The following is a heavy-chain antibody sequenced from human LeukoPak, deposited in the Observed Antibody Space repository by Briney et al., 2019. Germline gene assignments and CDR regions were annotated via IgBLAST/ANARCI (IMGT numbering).Heavy chain of an antibody. Sequence: GGSLRLSCAASGFTFSSYAMSWVRQAPGKGLEWVSAISGSGGSTYCADSVKGRFTISRDNSKNTLYLQMNSLRAEDTAVYYCAKDCRVRVAATRGYFDYWGQGTLVTVSS. CDR2: ISGSGGST. D-gene: IGHD2-15*01. CDR1: GFTFSSYA. V-gene: IGHV3-23*01. J-gene: IGHJ4*02. CDR3: AKDCRVRVAATRGYFDY.